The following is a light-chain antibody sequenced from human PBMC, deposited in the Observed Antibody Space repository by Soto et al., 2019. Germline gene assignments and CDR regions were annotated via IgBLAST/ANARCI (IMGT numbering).Light chain of an antibody. CDR2: DVN. V-gene: IGLV2-11*01. J-gene: IGLJ1*01. Sequence: QSALTQPRSVSGSPGQSVTISCTGTSSDVGDNNHVSWYQQHPGKAPKVIIYDVNKRPSGVPDRFSGSKSGNTSSLTISGLQDEDEADYYCSSYAGTYSLCVFGSGTKLTVL. CDR3: SSYAGTYSLCV. CDR1: SSDVGDNNH.